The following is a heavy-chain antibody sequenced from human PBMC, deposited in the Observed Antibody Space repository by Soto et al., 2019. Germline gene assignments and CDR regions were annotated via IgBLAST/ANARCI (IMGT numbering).Heavy chain of an antibody. CDR1: GGTFSSYA. J-gene: IGHJ6*02. D-gene: IGHD2-15*01. CDR2: IIPIFGTA. CDR3: AREDCSGGRCYSAGGGFSYYYGMDV. V-gene: IGHV1-69*01. Sequence: QVQLVQSGAEVKKPGSSVKVSCKASGGTFSSYAISWVRQAPGQGLEWMGGIIPIFGTANYAQKFQGRVTITADEATSTAYMELRSLRSEDTTVYYCAREDCSGGRCYSAGGGFSYYYGMDVWDQGTTVTVSS.